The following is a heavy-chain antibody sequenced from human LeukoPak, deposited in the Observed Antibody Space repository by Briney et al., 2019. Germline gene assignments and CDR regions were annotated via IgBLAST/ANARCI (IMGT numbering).Heavy chain of an antibody. Sequence: SETLSLTCTVSGGSISSGGYYWSWIRQHPGKGLEWIGYIYYSGSTYYNPSLKSRVTISVDTSKNEFSLKLSSVTAADTAVYYCARAGEDYGDYYYYYMDVWGKGTTVTVSS. CDR3: ARAGEDYGDYYYYYMDV. V-gene: IGHV4-31*03. CDR2: IYYSGST. J-gene: IGHJ6*03. D-gene: IGHD4-17*01. CDR1: GGSISSGGYY.